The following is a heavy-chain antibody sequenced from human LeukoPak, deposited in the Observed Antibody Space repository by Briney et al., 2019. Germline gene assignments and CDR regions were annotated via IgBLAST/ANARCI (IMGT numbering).Heavy chain of an antibody. Sequence: PGGSLRLSCAASGFTFSNAWMSWVRQAPGKGLEWVGRIKSKTDGGTTDYAAPVKGRFTISRDDSKNTPYLQMNSLKTEDTAVYYCTTDGVGIGTMVRGVIDYWGQGTLVTVSS. CDR3: TTDGVGIGTMVRGVIDY. D-gene: IGHD3-10*01. V-gene: IGHV3-15*01. J-gene: IGHJ4*02. CDR1: GFTFSNAW. CDR2: IKSKTDGGTT.